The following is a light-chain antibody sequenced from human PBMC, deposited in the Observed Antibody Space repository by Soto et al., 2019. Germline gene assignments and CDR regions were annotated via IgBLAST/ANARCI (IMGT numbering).Light chain of an antibody. CDR1: RDSIASNY. J-gene: IGLJ2*01. Sequence: NFMLTQPHSVSESPGKTVTISCTRSRDSIASNYVQWYRQRPGSAPTTVIYENDKRHSGVPDRVSGSVDISYNSASLTISGLKTEDEADYYCQSYDGSIGVFGGGTKVTVL. CDR2: END. V-gene: IGLV6-57*04. CDR3: QSYDGSIGV.